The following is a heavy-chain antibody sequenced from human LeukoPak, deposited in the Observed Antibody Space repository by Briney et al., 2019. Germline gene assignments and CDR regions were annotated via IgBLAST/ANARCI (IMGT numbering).Heavy chain of an antibody. J-gene: IGHJ3*02. D-gene: IGHD1-14*01. V-gene: IGHV3-23*01. CDR3: AKEITAYDAFDI. CDR1: GFTFSSYG. CDR2: ISGSGGST. Sequence: GGSLRLSCAASGFTFSSYGMSWVRQAPGKGLEWVSAISGSGGSTYYADSVKGRFTISRDNSKNTLYLQMNSLTVEDTAVYYCAKEITAYDAFDIWGQGTMVTVSS.